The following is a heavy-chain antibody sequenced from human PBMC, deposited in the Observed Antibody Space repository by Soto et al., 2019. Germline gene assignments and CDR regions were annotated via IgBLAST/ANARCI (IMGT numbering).Heavy chain of an antibody. D-gene: IGHD6-19*01. V-gene: IGHV1-69*13. Sequence: SVKVSCKASGGTFSSYAISWARQAPGQGLEWMGGIIPIFGTANYAQKFQGRVTITADESTSTAYMELSSLRSEDTAVYYCASAVAGEYYFDYWGQGTLVTVSS. CDR3: ASAVAGEYYFDY. J-gene: IGHJ4*02. CDR1: GGTFSSYA. CDR2: IIPIFGTA.